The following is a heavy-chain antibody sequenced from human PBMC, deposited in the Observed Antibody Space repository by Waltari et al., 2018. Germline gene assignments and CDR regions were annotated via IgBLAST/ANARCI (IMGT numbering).Heavy chain of an antibody. V-gene: IGHV3-33*01. CDR1: GFTFSSYG. Sequence: CPASGFTFSSYGMHWVRQAPGKGLEWVAVIWYDGSNKYYADSVKGRFTSSRDNSKNTLYLQMNSLRAEDTAVYYCARDRVFGGSYFDYWGQGTLVTVSS. CDR2: IWYDGSNK. D-gene: IGHD1-26*01. CDR3: ARDRVFGGSYFDY. J-gene: IGHJ4*02.